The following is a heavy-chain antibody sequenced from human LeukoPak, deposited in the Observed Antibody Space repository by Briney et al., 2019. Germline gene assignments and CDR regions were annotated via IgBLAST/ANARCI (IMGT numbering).Heavy chain of an antibody. J-gene: IGHJ5*02. CDR2: IMPLFGTA. Sequence: SVKVSCKTSGGTFNNSAISWVRQAPGQGLEWLGGIMPLFGTAGYAQKFQGRVTITKDESTGTAYLELTSLTSDDTAVYYCARDVHGDYGSGWFDPWGQGTLVSVSS. CDR1: GGTFNNSA. CDR3: ARDVHGDYGSGWFDP. V-gene: IGHV1-69*05. D-gene: IGHD4-17*01.